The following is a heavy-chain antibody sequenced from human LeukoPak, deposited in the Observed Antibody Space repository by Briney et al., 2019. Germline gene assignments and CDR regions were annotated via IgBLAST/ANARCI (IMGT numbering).Heavy chain of an antibody. CDR3: ARGSTYNEGSGQVPFDY. D-gene: IGHD3-22*01. Sequence: PGGSLRLSCAASGFTFNTYTMNWVRQAPGKGLEWVSYISGSSGIIDYADSVRGRFTISRDNAKNSLYLQMNSLRAEDTAVYYCARGSTYNEGSGQVPFDYWGQGTLVTVSS. CDR1: GFTFNTYT. J-gene: IGHJ4*02. CDR2: ISGSSGII. V-gene: IGHV3-48*01.